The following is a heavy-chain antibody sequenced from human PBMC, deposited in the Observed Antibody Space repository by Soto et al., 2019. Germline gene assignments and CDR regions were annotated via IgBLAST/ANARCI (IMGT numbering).Heavy chain of an antibody. J-gene: IGHJ6*03. Sequence: PSETLSLTCTVSGGSISSYYWSWIRQPPGKGLEWIGYIYYSGSTNYNPSLKSRVTISVDTSKNQFSLKLSSVTAADTAVYYCARERVGDFWSVYFSVGDYYYFMDVWGKGSSVTVSS. V-gene: IGHV4-59*01. D-gene: IGHD3-3*01. CDR3: ARERVGDFWSVYFSVGDYYYFMDV. CDR1: GGSISSYY. CDR2: IYYSGST.